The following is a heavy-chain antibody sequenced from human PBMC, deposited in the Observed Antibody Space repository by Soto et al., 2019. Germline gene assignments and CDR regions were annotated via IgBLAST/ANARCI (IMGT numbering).Heavy chain of an antibody. D-gene: IGHD6-19*01. Sequence: PGGSLRLSCAASGFTFSIYGMHWVRQAPGKGLEWVAVIWYDGNNKYYADSVKGRFTISRDNSKNTMYLQMSSLRAEDTAVYYCARWGVAGDYGMDVWGQGTTVTVSS. V-gene: IGHV3-33*01. CDR2: IWYDGNNK. J-gene: IGHJ6*02. CDR3: ARWGVAGDYGMDV. CDR1: GFTFSIYG.